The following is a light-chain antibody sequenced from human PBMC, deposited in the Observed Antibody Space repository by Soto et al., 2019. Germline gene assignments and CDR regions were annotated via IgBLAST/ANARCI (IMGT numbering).Light chain of an antibody. Sequence: DIQMTQSPSSLSASVGDRVTITCRSSQTITSYLNWYQQKPGKAPKSLIYAASNLQSGVPSRFSGSGSGTDFTLTISSLQPEDFATYYCQQSYSTPITF. CDR1: QTITSY. J-gene: IGKJ5*01. CDR3: QQSYSTPIT. CDR2: AAS. V-gene: IGKV1-39*01.